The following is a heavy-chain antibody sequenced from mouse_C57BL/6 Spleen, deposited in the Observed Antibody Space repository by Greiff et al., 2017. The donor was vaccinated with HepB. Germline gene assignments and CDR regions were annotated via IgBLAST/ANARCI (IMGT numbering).Heavy chain of an antibody. J-gene: IGHJ1*03. CDR1: GFTFSSYG. CDR2: ISSGGSYT. CDR3: ARHYGSSYGYIDV. D-gene: IGHD1-1*01. Sequence: EVKLMESGGDLVKPGGSLKLSCAASGFTFSSYGMSWVRQTPDKRLEWVATISSGGSYTYYPDSVKGRFTISRDNAKNTLYLQMSSLKSEDTAMYDCARHYGSSYGYIDVWGTGTTVTVSS. V-gene: IGHV5-6*01.